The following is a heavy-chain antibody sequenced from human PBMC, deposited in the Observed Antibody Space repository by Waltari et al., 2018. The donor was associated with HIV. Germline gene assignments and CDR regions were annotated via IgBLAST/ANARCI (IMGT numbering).Heavy chain of an antibody. D-gene: IGHD3-22*01. Sequence: QVQLVQSGAEVKQPWSSVKVSCKASGGTFSSYTISWMRQAPGQGLEWMGRIIPILGIANYAQKFQGRVTITADKSTSTAYMELSSLRSEDTAVYYCATSSMIVVVPTGWFDPWGQGTLVTVSS. CDR3: ATSSMIVVVPTGWFDP. V-gene: IGHV1-69*02. CDR1: GGTFSSYT. CDR2: IIPILGIA. J-gene: IGHJ5*02.